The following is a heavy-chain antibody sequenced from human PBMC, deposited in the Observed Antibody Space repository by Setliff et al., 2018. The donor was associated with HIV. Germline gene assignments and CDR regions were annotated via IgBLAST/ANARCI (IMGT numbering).Heavy chain of an antibody. CDR2: IWYDGSNK. D-gene: IGHD5-12*01. Sequence: GGSLRLSCAASGFTSSSYGMHWVRQAPGKGLEWVAVIWYDGSNKYYADSVKGRFTISRDNSKNTLYLQMNSLRAEDTAVYYCARVMIGYSGYDAFDYWGQGTLVTVSS. CDR1: GFTSSSYG. J-gene: IGHJ4*02. V-gene: IGHV3-33*08. CDR3: ARVMIGYSGYDAFDY.